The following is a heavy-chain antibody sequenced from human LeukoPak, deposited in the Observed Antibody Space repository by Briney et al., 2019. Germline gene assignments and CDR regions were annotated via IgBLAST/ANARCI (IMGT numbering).Heavy chain of an antibody. Sequence: PSETLSLTCTVSGGSISSYYWTWIRQPPGKGLEWIGDIYYSGSTNYNPSLKSRVTISVDTSNYQFSLKLSSVTAADTAVYYCARDLSGHYYDSSGYYDAFDIWGQGTMVTVSS. D-gene: IGHD3-22*01. CDR1: GGSISSYY. J-gene: IGHJ3*02. V-gene: IGHV4-59*01. CDR3: ARDLSGHYYDSSGYYDAFDI. CDR2: IYYSGST.